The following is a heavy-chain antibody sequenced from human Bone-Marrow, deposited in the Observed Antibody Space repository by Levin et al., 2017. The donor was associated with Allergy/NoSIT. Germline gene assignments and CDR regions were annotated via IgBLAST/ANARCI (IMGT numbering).Heavy chain of an antibody. V-gene: IGHV4-4*07. CDR2: INTRRNT. D-gene: IGHD1-26*01. CDR3: ARDVYVSEHYVGLDP. J-gene: IGHJ5*02. CDR1: GDSIATSF. Sequence: PSETLSLTCTITGDSIATSFWNWFRQPPGKGLEWIGLINTRRNTIYNPSLKSRVTISLDTSKNQFSLTLSSVTAADTAVYYCARDVYVSEHYVGLDPWGQGTLVTVSS.